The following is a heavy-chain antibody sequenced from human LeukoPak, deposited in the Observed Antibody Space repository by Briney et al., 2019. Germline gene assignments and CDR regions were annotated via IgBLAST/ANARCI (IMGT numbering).Heavy chain of an antibody. D-gene: IGHD6-13*01. CDR3: ARETDSSSWFSHFDY. V-gene: IGHV1-3*01. Sequence: ASVKVSCKASGYTFTSYAMHWVRQAPGQRLEWMGWINAGNGNTEYSQKFQGRVTITRDTSASTAYMELSSLRSEDTAVYYCARETDSSSWFSHFDYWGQGTLVTVSS. CDR1: GYTFTSYA. J-gene: IGHJ4*02. CDR2: INAGNGNT.